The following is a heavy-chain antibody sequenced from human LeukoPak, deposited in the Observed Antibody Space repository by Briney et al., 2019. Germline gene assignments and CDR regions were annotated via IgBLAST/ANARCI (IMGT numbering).Heavy chain of an antibody. CDR3: ARDQSGSYIFDY. CDR1: GDSISSYY. CDR2: IYYSGIT. V-gene: IGHV4-59*01. D-gene: IGHD1-26*01. Sequence: SETLSLTCTVFGDSISSYYWSWIRQPPGKGLEWIGSIYYSGITSYNPSLKSRVIISVHTSKNQFSLKLSSVTAADAAVYYCARDQSGSYIFDYWGQGTLVTVSS. J-gene: IGHJ4*02.